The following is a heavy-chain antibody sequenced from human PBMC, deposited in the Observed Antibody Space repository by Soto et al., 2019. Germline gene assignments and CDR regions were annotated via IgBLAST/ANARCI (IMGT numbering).Heavy chain of an antibody. D-gene: IGHD2-2*01. CDR2: IYYSGST. Sequence: QVQLQESGPGLVKPSETLSLTCTVSGGSISSYYWSWIRQPPGKGLEWIGYIYYSGSTNYTPSLKRRGTISVDTSKNQFSLKLSSVTAADTAVYYCARSPAGLGDYWGQGTLVTVSS. V-gene: IGHV4-59*08. CDR1: GGSISSYY. J-gene: IGHJ4*02. CDR3: ARSPAGLGDY.